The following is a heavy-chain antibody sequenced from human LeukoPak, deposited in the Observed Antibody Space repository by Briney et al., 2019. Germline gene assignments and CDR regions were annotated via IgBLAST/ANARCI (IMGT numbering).Heavy chain of an antibody. CDR3: ARGSPYFDY. V-gene: IGHV3-48*03. J-gene: IGHJ4*02. CDR2: ISSSGLTI. Sequence: GGSLRLSCAASGFTFSSFEMNWVRQAPGKGLEWVSYISSSGLTIYYADSVKGRFTISRDNAKNSLYLQMNSLRVEDTAVYYCARGSPYFDYWGQGTLVTVSS. CDR1: GFTFSSFE.